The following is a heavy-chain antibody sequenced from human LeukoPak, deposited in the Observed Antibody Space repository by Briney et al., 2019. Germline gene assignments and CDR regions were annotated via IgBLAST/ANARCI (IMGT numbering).Heavy chain of an antibody. CDR1: GFTFSSYA. Sequence: GGSLRLSCAASGFTFSSYAMSWVRQAPGKGLEWVSAISGSGGSTYYADSVKGRVTISRDNSKNTLYLQMNSLRAEDTAVYYCAKLEDIVVVPAVGYGMDVWGQGTTVTVSS. CDR3: AKLEDIVVVPAVGYGMDV. CDR2: ISGSGGST. D-gene: IGHD2-2*01. V-gene: IGHV3-23*01. J-gene: IGHJ6*02.